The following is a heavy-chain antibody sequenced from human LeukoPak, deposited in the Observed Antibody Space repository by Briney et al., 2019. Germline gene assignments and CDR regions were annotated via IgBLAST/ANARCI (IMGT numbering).Heavy chain of an antibody. Sequence: ASVKVSCKASGYTFTSYDINWVRQATGQGLEWMGWMNPNSGNTGYAQKFQGRVTITRTTSISTAYMELSSLRSEDTAVYYCARVAVVVPAAIKGTWFDPWGQGTLVTVSS. CDR3: ARVAVVVPAAIKGTWFDP. J-gene: IGHJ5*02. CDR1: GYTFTSYD. V-gene: IGHV1-8*03. D-gene: IGHD2-2*02. CDR2: MNPNSGNT.